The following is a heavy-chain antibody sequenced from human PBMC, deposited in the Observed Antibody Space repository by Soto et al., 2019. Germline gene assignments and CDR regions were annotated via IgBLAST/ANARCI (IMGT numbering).Heavy chain of an antibody. Sequence: QVQLVQSGAEVKKPGASVKVSCKASGYTFTSYGISWVRQAPGQGLEWMGWISAYNGNTNYAQKLQGRVTMTTDTYTSTAYMELRSLRSDDTAVYYCAGVARWSGGSCYSREYFGYWGQGTLVTVSS. J-gene: IGHJ4*02. V-gene: IGHV1-18*01. CDR2: ISAYNGNT. CDR1: GYTFTSYG. D-gene: IGHD2-15*01. CDR3: AGVARWSGGSCYSREYFGY.